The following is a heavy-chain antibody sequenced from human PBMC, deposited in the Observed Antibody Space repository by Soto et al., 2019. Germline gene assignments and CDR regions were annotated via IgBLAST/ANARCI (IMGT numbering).Heavy chain of an antibody. CDR2: INPSGGST. V-gene: IGHV1-46*01. CDR1: GYTFTSYY. Sequence: ASVKVSCKASGYTFTSYYMHWVRQAPGQGLEWMGIINPSGGSTSYAQKFQGRVTMTRDTSTSTVYMELSSLRSEDTAVYYCARPSPTKWEPNGAFDIWGQGTMVTVSS. J-gene: IGHJ3*02. D-gene: IGHD1-26*01. CDR3: ARPSPTKWEPNGAFDI.